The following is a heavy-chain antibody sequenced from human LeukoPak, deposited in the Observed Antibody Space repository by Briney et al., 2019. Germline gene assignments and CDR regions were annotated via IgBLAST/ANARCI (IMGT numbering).Heavy chain of an antibody. D-gene: IGHD2-21*02. CDR3: TTRVVTTNDY. J-gene: IGHJ4*02. V-gene: IGHV3-15*01. CDR1: RFTFHNAW. CDR2: IQYTRESGPS. Sequence: GVSLRLLCASSRFTFHNAWMRWVTQARGKGLEGVGRIQYTRESGPSACAAPMRGRFNISRDEYSNPVALQMDNLKPEDESVYYCTTRVVTTNDYWGQGTLVSVS.